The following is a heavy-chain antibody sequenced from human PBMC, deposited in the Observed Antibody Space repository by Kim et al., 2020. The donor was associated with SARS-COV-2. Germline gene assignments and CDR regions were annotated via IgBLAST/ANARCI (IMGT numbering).Heavy chain of an antibody. CDR3: ASLAAAGIGYYYYGMDV. V-gene: IGHV4-34*01. Sequence: SETLSLTCAVYGGSFSGYYWSWIRQPPGKGLEWIGEINHSGSTNYNPSLKSRVTISVDTSKNQFSLKLSSVTAADTAVYYCASLAAAGIGYYYYGMDVWGQGTTVTVSS. CDR2: INHSGST. D-gene: IGHD6-13*01. J-gene: IGHJ6*02. CDR1: GGSFSGYY.